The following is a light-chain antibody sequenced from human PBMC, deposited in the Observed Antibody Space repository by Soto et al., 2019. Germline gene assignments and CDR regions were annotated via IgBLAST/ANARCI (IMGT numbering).Light chain of an antibody. CDR2: EVT. V-gene: IGLV2-8*01. CDR1: SSDVSAYKY. Sequence: QSVLTQPPSASGSPGQSVTISCTGTSSDVSAYKYVSWYQQYPGKAPKLMIYEVTKRPSGVPDRFSGSKSGNTASLTVSGLLAEDEADYYCTSYVGNDIWVFGGGTKLTVL. J-gene: IGLJ3*02. CDR3: TSYVGNDIWV.